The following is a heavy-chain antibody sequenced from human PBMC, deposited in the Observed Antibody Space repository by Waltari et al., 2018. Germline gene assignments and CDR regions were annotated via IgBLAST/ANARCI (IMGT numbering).Heavy chain of an antibody. V-gene: IGHV4-34*02. J-gene: IGHJ5*02. CDR3: ALSRYGLASPKFDP. Sequence: QVQVQQWGAGLVKPSETLSLTCAVYGGSFSGYYWSCLRQPPGKALEWIGEIVHSGVTNYNPSHTSRATISVDTSRNQLSLKLTSVTAADTAIYYCALSRYGLASPKFDPWGQGTLVTVSS. D-gene: IGHD4-17*01. CDR1: GGSFSGYY. CDR2: IVHSGVT.